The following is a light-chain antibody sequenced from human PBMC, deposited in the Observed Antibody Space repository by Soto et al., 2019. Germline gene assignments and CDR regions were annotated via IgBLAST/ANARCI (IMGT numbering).Light chain of an antibody. CDR3: SSYTSSSTRV. Sequence: QSVLTQPASVSGSPGQSITISCTGTISDVGGYNYVSWYQQHPGKAPKLMIYDVSNRPSGVSNRFSGSKSGNTASLTISGLQAEDEADYYCSSYTSSSTRVFGTGTKVTVL. CDR2: DVS. V-gene: IGLV2-14*01. CDR1: ISDVGGYNY. J-gene: IGLJ1*01.